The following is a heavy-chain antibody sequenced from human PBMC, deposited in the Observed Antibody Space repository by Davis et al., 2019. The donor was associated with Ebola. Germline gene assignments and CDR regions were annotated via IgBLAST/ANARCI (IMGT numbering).Heavy chain of an antibody. CDR2: IYHSGST. CDR3: ARGPAAVYDFWSGYQNWFDP. V-gene: IGHV4-34*01. Sequence: PSETPSLTCAVYGGSFSGYYWSWIRQPPGKGLEWIGYIYHSGSTYYNPSLKSRVTISVDRSKNQFSLKLSSVTAADTAVYYCARGPAAVYDFWSGYQNWFDPWGQGTLVTVSS. J-gene: IGHJ5*02. CDR1: GGSFSGYY. D-gene: IGHD3-3*01.